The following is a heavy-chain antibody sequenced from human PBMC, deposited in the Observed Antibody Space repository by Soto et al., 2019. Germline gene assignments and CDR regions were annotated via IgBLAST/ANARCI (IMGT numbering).Heavy chain of an antibody. CDR2: INTDGSST. V-gene: IGHV3-74*01. CDR1: GFTFSSYW. J-gene: IGHJ4*02. D-gene: IGHD1-26*01. Sequence: EVQLVESGGGLVQPGGSLRLSCAASGFTFSSYWMHWVRQAPGKGLVWVSRINTDGSSTSYADSVKGRFTISRDNGENTLYLQMNSLRVEDTAIYYCARAPPGRAWAGATDYWGQGTLVTVSS. CDR3: ARAPPGRAWAGATDY.